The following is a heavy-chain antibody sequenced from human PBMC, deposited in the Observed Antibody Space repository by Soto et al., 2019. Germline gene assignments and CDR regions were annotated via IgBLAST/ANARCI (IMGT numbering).Heavy chain of an antibody. D-gene: IGHD3-22*01. CDR3: AKDRWDYYDSSGYYSEYFQH. CDR1: GFTFSSYG. Sequence: QVQLVESGGGVVQPGRSLRLSCAASGFTFSSYGMHWVRQAPGKGLEWVAVISYDGSNKYYADSVKGRFTISRDNSKNTLYLQMNSLRGEDTAVYYCAKDRWDYYDSSGYYSEYFQHWGQGTLVTVSS. CDR2: ISYDGSNK. J-gene: IGHJ1*01. V-gene: IGHV3-30*18.